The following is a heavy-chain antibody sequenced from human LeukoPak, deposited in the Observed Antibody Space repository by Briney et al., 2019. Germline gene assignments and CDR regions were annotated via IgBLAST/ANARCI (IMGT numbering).Heavy chain of an antibody. V-gene: IGHV1-18*01. D-gene: IGHD2-21*01. CDR3: ARGRLRQFDP. CDR2: ISANNGNT. CDR1: GYTFMNYG. Sequence: ASVKVSFKASGYTFMNYGISWVRQAPGQGLEWMGWISANNGNTNYAQKFQGRVTMTTDTSTSTVYMELRSLRSDDTAVYYCARGRLRQFDPWGQGTLVTVSS. J-gene: IGHJ5*02.